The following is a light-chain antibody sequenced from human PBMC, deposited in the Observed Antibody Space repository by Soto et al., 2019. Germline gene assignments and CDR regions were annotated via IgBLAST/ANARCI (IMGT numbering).Light chain of an antibody. V-gene: IGKV1-5*03. Sequence: DIQMTQSPSTLSGSVGDRVTITCRASQSISSWLAWYQQKPGKAPKLLIYKASSLESGVPSRFSGSGSGTEFTLTISSLQPHDFATYYCQQYNSYPYTFGQGTKVDIK. CDR3: QQYNSYPYT. CDR1: QSISSW. J-gene: IGKJ2*01. CDR2: KAS.